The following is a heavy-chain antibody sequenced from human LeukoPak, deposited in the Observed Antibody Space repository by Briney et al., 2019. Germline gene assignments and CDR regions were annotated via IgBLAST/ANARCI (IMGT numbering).Heavy chain of an antibody. V-gene: IGHV3-11*01. CDR2: ISSSGSTI. J-gene: IGHJ4*02. CDR3: ARDLEPGIAVAGTGY. D-gene: IGHD6-19*01. CDR1: GFTFSDYY. Sequence: GGSLRLSCAASGFTFSDYYMSWIRQAPGKGLEWVSYISSSGSTIYYADSVKGRFTISRDNAKNSLYLQMNSLRAEDTAVYYCARDLEPGIAVAGTGYWGQGTLVTVFS.